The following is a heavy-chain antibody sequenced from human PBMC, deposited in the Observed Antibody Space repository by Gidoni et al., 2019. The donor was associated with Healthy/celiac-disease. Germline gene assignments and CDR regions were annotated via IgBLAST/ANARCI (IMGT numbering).Heavy chain of an antibody. CDR2: ISSSSSYI. J-gene: IGHJ6*02. CDR1: GFTFSSYS. D-gene: IGHD2-2*01. CDR3: ARDRVGQDIVVVPAAYYYYYGMDV. Sequence: EVQLVESGGGLVKPGGSLRLSCAASGFTFSSYSMNWVRQAPGKGLGWVSSISSSSSYIYYADSVKGRFTISRDNAKNSLYLQMNSLRAEDTAVYYCARDRVGQDIVVVPAAYYYYYGMDVWGQGTTVTVSS. V-gene: IGHV3-21*01.